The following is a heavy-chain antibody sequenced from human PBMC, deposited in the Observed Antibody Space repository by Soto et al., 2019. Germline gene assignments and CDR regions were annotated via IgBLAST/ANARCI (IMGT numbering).Heavy chain of an antibody. CDR3: ARAAVAGTWFDY. D-gene: IGHD6-19*01. CDR2: INAGNCNT. CDR1: GYTFTSYA. J-gene: IGHJ4*02. Sequence: ASVKVSCKASGYTFTSYAMHWVRQAPGQRLEWMGWINAGNCNTKYSQKFQGRVTITRDTSASTAYMELSSLRSEDTAVYYCARAAVAGTWFDYWGQGTLVTVSS. V-gene: IGHV1-3*01.